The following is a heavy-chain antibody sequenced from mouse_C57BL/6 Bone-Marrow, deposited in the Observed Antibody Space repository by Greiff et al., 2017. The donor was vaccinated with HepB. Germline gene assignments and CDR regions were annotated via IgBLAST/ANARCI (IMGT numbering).Heavy chain of an antibody. CDR1: GFTFSDYG. CDR2: ISSGSSTI. D-gene: IGHD2-4*01. CDR3: ARRDYDGGNYFDY. V-gene: IGHV5-17*01. Sequence: EVKLVESGGGLVKPGGSLKLSCAASGFTFSDYGMHWVRQAPEKGLEWVAYISSGSSTIYYADTVKGRFTISRDNAKNTLFLQMTSLRSEDTAMYYCARRDYDGGNYFDYWGQGTTLTVSS. J-gene: IGHJ2*01.